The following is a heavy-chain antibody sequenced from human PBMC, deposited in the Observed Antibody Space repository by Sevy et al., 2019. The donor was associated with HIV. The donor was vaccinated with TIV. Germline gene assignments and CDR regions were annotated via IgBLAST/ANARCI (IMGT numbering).Heavy chain of an antibody. CDR3: AKVGLDSSSWYYYYGMDV. V-gene: IGHV3-9*03. CDR1: GFTFDDYA. D-gene: IGHD6-13*01. J-gene: IGHJ6*02. CDR2: ISWNSGSI. Sequence: GGSLRLSCAASGFTFDDYAMHWVRQAPGKGLEWVSGISWNSGSIGYADSVKGRFTISRDNAKNSLYLQMNSLRAEDMALYYCAKVGLDSSSWYYYYGMDVWGQGTTVTVSS.